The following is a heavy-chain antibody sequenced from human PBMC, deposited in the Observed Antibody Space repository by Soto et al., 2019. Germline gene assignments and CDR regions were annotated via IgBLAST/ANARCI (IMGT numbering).Heavy chain of an antibody. CDR2: INHSGST. CDR1: GGSFSGYY. V-gene: IGHV4-34*01. Sequence: QVQLQQWGAGLLKPSETLSLTCAVYGGSFSGYYWSWIRQPPGKGLEWIGEINHSGSTNYNPSLKSRVTISVYTSKNQFSLKLSSVTAADTSVYYCARGRSIAALTDFDYWGQGTLVTVSS. CDR3: ARGRSIAALTDFDY. D-gene: IGHD6-6*01. J-gene: IGHJ4*02.